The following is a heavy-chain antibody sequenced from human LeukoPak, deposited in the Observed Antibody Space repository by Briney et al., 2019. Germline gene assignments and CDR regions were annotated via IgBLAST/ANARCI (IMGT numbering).Heavy chain of an antibody. CDR1: GGTFSSYA. Sequence: ASVKVSCKASGGTFSSYAISWVRQAPGQGLEWMGGIIPIFGTANYAQKFQGRVTITTDESTSTAYMELGSLRSEDTAVYYCARGGIWDFWRYIRHWGQGTLVTVSS. V-gene: IGHV1-69*05. CDR3: ARGGIWDFWRYIRH. D-gene: IGHD3-3*01. J-gene: IGHJ4*02. CDR2: IIPIFGTA.